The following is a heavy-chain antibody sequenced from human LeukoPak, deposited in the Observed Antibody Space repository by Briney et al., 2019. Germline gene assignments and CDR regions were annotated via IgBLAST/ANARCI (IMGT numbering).Heavy chain of an antibody. CDR3: ASYDSSGFYDY. Sequence: GESLKISCKGSGYSFTSCWIGWVRQTPGKGLEWMGIIYPGDSDTRYSPSFQGQVAISADKSISTAYLQWSSLKASDTAMYYCASYDSSGFYDYWGQGTLVTVSS. J-gene: IGHJ4*02. CDR2: IYPGDSDT. CDR1: GYSFTSCW. D-gene: IGHD3-22*01. V-gene: IGHV5-51*01.